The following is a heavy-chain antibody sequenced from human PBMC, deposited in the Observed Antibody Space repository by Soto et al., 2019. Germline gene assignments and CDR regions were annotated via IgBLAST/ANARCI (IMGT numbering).Heavy chain of an antibody. CDR2: IYYSGST. D-gene: IGHD3-10*01. V-gene: IGHV4-39*01. CDR1: GGSISSSSYY. CDR3: ARHRLLWFGEFLTWFDP. Sequence: PSETLSLTCTVSGGSISSSSYYWGWIRQPPGKGQEWIGSIYYSGSTYYNPSLKSRVTISVDTFKNQLSLKLSSVTAADTALYYCARHRLLWFGEFLTWFDPWGQGTLVTVSS. J-gene: IGHJ5*02.